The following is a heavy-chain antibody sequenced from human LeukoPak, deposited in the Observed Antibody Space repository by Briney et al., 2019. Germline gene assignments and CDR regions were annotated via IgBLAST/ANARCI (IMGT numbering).Heavy chain of an antibody. Sequence: ASVKVSCKASGYTFTGYYMHWVRQAPGQGLEWMGWINPNSGGTNYAQKFQGRVTMTRDTSISTAYMELSRLRSDDTAVYYCARYYYDSSGYSAWGQGTLVTVSS. V-gene: IGHV1-2*02. D-gene: IGHD3-22*01. CDR3: ARYYYDSSGYSA. J-gene: IGHJ5*02. CDR2: INPNSGGT. CDR1: GYTFTGYY.